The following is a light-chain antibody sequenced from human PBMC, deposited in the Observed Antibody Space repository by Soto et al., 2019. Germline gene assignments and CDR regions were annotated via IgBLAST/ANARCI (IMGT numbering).Light chain of an antibody. CDR3: QQYGTSPVT. J-gene: IGKJ1*01. CDR1: QSVSSNY. CDR2: GAS. V-gene: IGKV3-20*01. Sequence: EIVLTQSPGTLSLSPGERATLSCRASQSVSSNYLAWYQQKPGQAPRLLIYGASSRATGIPDRFSGSGSGTDFTLTINRLEPEDFAVFYCQQYGTSPVTFGQGTKVDI.